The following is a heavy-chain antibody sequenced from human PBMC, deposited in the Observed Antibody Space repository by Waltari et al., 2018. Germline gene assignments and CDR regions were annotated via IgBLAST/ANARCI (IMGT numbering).Heavy chain of an antibody. CDR3: AREGIVGATGLGY. Sequence: QVQLVQSGAEVKKPGASVKVSCKASGYPFTGYHLHWVRQAPGQGLEWMGRINPNSGGTNYAQKFQGRVTMTRDTSISTAYMELSRLRSDDTAVYYCAREGIVGATGLGYWGQGTLVTVSS. CDR2: INPNSGGT. V-gene: IGHV1-2*06. D-gene: IGHD1-26*01. J-gene: IGHJ4*02. CDR1: GYPFTGYH.